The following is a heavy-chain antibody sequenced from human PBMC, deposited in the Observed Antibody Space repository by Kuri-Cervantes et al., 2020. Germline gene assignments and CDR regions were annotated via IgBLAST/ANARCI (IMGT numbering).Heavy chain of an antibody. J-gene: IGHJ3*02. CDR2: IIPIFGTA. CDR3: ARGSSITVTIKAFDI. D-gene: IGHD4-17*01. V-gene: IGHV1-69*06. Sequence: SVKVSCKASGGTFSSYAISWVRQAPGQGLEWMGGIIPIFGTANYAQKFQGRVTITADKSTSTAYMELSSLRSEDTAVYYCARGSSITVTIKAFDIWGQGTMVTVSS. CDR1: GGTFSSYA.